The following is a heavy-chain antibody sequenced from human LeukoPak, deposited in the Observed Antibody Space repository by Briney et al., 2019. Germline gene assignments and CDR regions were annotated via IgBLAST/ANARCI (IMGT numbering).Heavy chain of an antibody. Sequence: AGGSLRLSCAASGFTFSSYAMSWVRQAPGKGLEWVSAISGSGGSTYYADSVKGRFTISRDNSKNALYLQMSSLRAEDTAVYYCAKGQASGWYSPFDYWGQGTLVTVSS. CDR3: AKGQASGWYSPFDY. CDR2: ISGSGGST. CDR1: GFTFSSYA. D-gene: IGHD6-19*01. V-gene: IGHV3-23*01. J-gene: IGHJ4*02.